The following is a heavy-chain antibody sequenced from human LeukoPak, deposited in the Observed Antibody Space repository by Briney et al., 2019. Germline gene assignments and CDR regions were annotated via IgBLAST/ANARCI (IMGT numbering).Heavy chain of an antibody. Sequence: GGSLRLSCAASGFTFDDYGMSWVRQAPGKGLEWVSGINWNGGSTGYADSVKGRFTISRDNAKNSLYLQMNSLRAEDTALYYCARGGYCSSTSCRRGAFDIWGQGTMVTVSS. CDR1: GFTFDDYG. D-gene: IGHD2-2*01. J-gene: IGHJ3*02. CDR3: ARGGYCSSTSCRRGAFDI. V-gene: IGHV3-20*04. CDR2: INWNGGST.